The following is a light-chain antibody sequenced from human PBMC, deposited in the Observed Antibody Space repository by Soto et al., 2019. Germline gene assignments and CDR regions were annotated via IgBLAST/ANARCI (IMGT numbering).Light chain of an antibody. J-gene: IGLJ1*01. CDR2: GVT. V-gene: IGLV2-14*01. CDR1: YRDVGGYNF. Sequence: QSVLTQPASVSGSPGQSITISCTGTYRDVGGYNFVSWYQHHPGKAPKLILYGVTNRPSGVSYRFSGSKSGNTASLTISGLQAEDEADYFCSSYSISTAYLFGTGTKVTVL. CDR3: SSYSISTAYL.